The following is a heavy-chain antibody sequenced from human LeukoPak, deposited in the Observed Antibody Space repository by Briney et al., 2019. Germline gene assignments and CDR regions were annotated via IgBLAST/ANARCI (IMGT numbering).Heavy chain of an antibody. CDR2: VNRSGGST. Sequence: ASVKVSCKASGDIFTSYYMQWVRQAPGEGLEWMGIVNRSGGSTSYAQKFQGRVTMTRDMSTSTVYMELSSLRSEDTAVYYCARDKGPGDSGSYLPYYYYYMDVWGKGTPVTVSS. V-gene: IGHV1-46*01. CDR3: ARDKGPGDSGSYLPYYYYYMDV. CDR1: GDIFTSYY. J-gene: IGHJ6*03. D-gene: IGHD3-10*01.